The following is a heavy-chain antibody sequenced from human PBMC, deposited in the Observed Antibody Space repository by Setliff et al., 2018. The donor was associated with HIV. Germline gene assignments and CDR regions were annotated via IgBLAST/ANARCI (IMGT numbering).Heavy chain of an antibody. CDR3: ARLWLRGPPT. V-gene: IGHV4-4*07. CDR1: GGSISSYY. J-gene: IGHJ3*01. CDR2: FYLTEST. D-gene: IGHD5-12*01. Sequence: KPSETLSLTCTVSGGSISSYYWSWIRQPAGKGLDWIGSFYLTESTNYNPTLKSRVTISGDTSRNQFSLKLSSVTAADTAVYYCARLWLRGPPTWGQGTMVTVSS.